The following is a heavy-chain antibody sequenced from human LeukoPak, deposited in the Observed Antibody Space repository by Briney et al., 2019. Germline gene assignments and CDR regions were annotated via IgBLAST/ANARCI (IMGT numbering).Heavy chain of an antibody. Sequence: SETLSLTCTVSGGSISSGGYYWSWIRQPPGKGLEWIGYIYHSGSTYYNPSLKSRVTISVDRSKNQFSLKLSSVTAADTAVYYCARDIVVVPAALGTYYYYYMDVWGQGTTVTVSS. CDR2: IYHSGST. CDR1: GGSISSGGYY. D-gene: IGHD2-2*01. J-gene: IGHJ6*03. CDR3: ARDIVVVPAALGTYYYYYMDV. V-gene: IGHV4-30-2*01.